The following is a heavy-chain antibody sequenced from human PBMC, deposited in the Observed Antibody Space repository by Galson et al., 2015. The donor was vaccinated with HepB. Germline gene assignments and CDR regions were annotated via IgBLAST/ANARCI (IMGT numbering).Heavy chain of an antibody. D-gene: IGHD6-19*01. V-gene: IGHV1-18*04. J-gene: IGHJ4*02. CDR3: ASTSSGWSYFDY. CDR2: ISAYNGNT. Sequence: SVKVSCKASGSTFTSYGISWVRQAPGQGLEWMGWISAYNGNTNYAQKLQGRVTMTTDTSTSTAYMELRSLRSDDTAVYYCASTSSGWSYFDYWGQGTLVTVSS. CDR1: GSTFTSYG.